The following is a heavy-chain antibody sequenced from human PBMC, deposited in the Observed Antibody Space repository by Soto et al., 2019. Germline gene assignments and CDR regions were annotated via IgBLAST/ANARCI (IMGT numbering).Heavy chain of an antibody. V-gene: IGHV5-51*01. CDR3: ARPYGMDV. J-gene: IGHJ6*02. Sequence: GESLNISCKGSGYNFNNGCIGWVRQMPGKGLQWMGIIYPGDSDTRYSPSFQGQVTISADKSISTAYLQRSSLKASDTAVYYCARPYGMDVWGQGTTVTVSS. CDR1: GYNFNNGC. CDR2: IYPGDSDT.